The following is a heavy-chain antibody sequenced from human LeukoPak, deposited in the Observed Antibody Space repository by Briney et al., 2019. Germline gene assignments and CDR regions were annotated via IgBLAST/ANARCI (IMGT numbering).Heavy chain of an antibody. CDR2: ISYDGSNK. V-gene: IGHV3-30*04. CDR3: AELGITMIGGV. Sequence: PGGSLRLSCAASGFTFSSYAIHWVRQAPGKGLEWVALISYDGSNKYYGESVKGRFTISRDQSKNTLYLQMNSLRTEDTAVYYCAELGITMIGGVWGKGTTVTISS. CDR1: GFTFSSYA. J-gene: IGHJ6*04. D-gene: IGHD3-10*02.